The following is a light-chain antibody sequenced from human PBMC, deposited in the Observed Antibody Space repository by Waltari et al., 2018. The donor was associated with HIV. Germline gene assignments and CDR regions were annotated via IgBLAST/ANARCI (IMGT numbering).Light chain of an antibody. CDR1: SSDVGGYNS. Sequence: QSALTQPPSASGSPGQSVTISCPGTSSDVGGYNSVSWYQQHPGKAPKFIIYEVSKRPSGVPDRFSGSKSGNTASLTVSGLQAEDEADYYCSSYAGSNWVFGGGTKLTVL. CDR3: SSYAGSNWV. CDR2: EVS. V-gene: IGLV2-8*01. J-gene: IGLJ3*02.